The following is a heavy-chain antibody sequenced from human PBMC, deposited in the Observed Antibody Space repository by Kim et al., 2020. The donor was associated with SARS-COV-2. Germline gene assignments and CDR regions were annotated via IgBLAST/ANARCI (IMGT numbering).Heavy chain of an antibody. CDR1: GFTFSSYG. Sequence: GGSLRLSCAASGFTFSSYGMHWVRQAPGKGLEWVAVISYDGSNKYYADSVKGLITISRDNSKNKLYLQMNSPSAEDTAVYYCAKGTVDYWGQGTLVIVSS. CDR2: ISYDGSNK. CDR3: AKGTVDY. D-gene: IGHD4-17*01. J-gene: IGHJ4*02. V-gene: IGHV3-30*18.